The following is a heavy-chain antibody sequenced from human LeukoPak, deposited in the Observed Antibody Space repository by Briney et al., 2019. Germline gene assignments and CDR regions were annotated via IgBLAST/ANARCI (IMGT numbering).Heavy chain of an antibody. D-gene: IGHD6-19*01. V-gene: IGHV3-7*01. Sequence: GGSLRLSCAASGFSIGTYWMTWARQAPGKGLEWVANINQDGSGKSYVDSVKGRFTISRDNAKNSLYLQMNSLRAEDTAVYYCARDYSSGWYPYYFDYWGQGTLVTVSS. CDR3: ARDYSSGWYPYYFDY. J-gene: IGHJ4*02. CDR1: GFSIGTYW. CDR2: INQDGSGK.